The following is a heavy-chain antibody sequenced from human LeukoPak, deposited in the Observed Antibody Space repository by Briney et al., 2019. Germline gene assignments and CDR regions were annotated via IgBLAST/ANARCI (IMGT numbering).Heavy chain of an antibody. V-gene: IGHV3-23*01. CDR3: AKRGGWYNYYYYMDV. J-gene: IGHJ6*03. CDR2: ISGSGGST. Sequence: GGSLRLSCAASGFTFSSYAMSWVRQAPGKGLGWVSAISGSGGSTYYADSVKGRFTISRDNSKNTLYLQMNSLRAEDTAVYYCAKRGGWYNYYYYMDVWGKGTTVTVSS. D-gene: IGHD3-10*01. CDR1: GFTFSSYA.